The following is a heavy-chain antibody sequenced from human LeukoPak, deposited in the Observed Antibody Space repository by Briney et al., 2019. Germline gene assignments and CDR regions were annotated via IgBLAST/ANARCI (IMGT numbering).Heavy chain of an antibody. V-gene: IGHV4-61*01. CDR1: GGSVSSGSYY. J-gene: IGHJ6*04. CDR3: ARSPNYYYYGMDV. Sequence: SETLSLTCTVSGGSVSSGSYYWSWIRQPPGKGLEWIGYIYYSGSTNHNPSLKSRVTISVDTSKNQFSLKLSSVTAADTAVYYCARSPNYYYYGMDVWGKGTTVTVSS. CDR2: IYYSGST.